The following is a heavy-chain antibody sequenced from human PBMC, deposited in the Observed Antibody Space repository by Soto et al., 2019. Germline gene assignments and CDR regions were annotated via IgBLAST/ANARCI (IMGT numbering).Heavy chain of an antibody. CDR1: GFTFSDYY. CDR2: ISSSSSYT. D-gene: IGHD3-3*01. J-gene: IGHJ6*02. Sequence: QVQLVESGGGLVKPGGSLRLSCAASGFTFSDYYMSWIRQAPGKGLEWVSYISSSSSYTNYADSVKGRFTISRDNAKNARYLQMNSLRAEDTAVYYCARDPNYDVWSGDQSASYGMDVWGQGTTVTVSS. V-gene: IGHV3-11*06. CDR3: ARDPNYDVWSGDQSASYGMDV.